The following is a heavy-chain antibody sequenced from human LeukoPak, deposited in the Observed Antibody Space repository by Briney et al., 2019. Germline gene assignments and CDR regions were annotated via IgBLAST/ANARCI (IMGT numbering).Heavy chain of an antibody. V-gene: IGHV3-74*01. Sequence: GRSLRLSCAASGFTFSSSWMHWVRQAPGKGLVWGSSINSDGTTTNHADSVKGRFTISRDNSKNTLYLQMNSLRAEDTAVYYCAKGPSLMATITGSDYWGQGTLVTVSS. CDR3: AKGPSLMATITGSDY. CDR2: INSDGTTT. D-gene: IGHD5-24*01. J-gene: IGHJ4*02. CDR1: GFTFSSSW.